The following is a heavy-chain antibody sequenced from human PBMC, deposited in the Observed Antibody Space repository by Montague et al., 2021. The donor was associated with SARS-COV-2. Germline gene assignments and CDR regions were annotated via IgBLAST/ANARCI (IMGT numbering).Heavy chain of an antibody. CDR3: AREDRWNWFDP. V-gene: IGHV4-61*01. CDR2: IYYSGST. Sequence: SETLSLTCTVSGGSVSSGSYYWSWIRQPPGKGLEWIGYIYYSGSTNYNPSLKSRVTFSVDTSKNQFSLKLISVTAADTAVCFCAREDRWNWFDPWGQGVLVTVSS. J-gene: IGHJ5*02. CDR1: GGSVSSGSYY. D-gene: IGHD5-24*01.